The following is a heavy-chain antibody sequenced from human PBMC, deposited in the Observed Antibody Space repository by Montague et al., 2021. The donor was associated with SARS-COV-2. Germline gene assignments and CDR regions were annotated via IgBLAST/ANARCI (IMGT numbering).Heavy chain of an antibody. D-gene: IGHD6-13*01. CDR1: GDSKNTYY. CDR3: ARAPIYRSSWYAYFDY. Sequence: SETLSLTCTVSGDSKNTYYWRWTRHPPGKGLEWIGYINYSGSTHYNPSPQSRVTLSKDTSKNQFSLSLTSVTAADSAMYFCARAPIYRSSWYAYFDYWGQGTLVTVSS. J-gene: IGHJ4*02. CDR2: INYSGST. V-gene: IGHV4-59*01.